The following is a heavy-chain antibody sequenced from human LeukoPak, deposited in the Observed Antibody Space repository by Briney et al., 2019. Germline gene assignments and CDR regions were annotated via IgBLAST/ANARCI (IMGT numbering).Heavy chain of an antibody. CDR2: IYTSGST. V-gene: IGHV4-61*02. D-gene: IGHD3-9*01. Sequence: SQTLSLTCTVSGGSISSGSYYWSWIRQPAGKGLEWIGRIYTSGSTNYNPSLKSRVTISVDTSKNQFYLNLSSVTAADTAVYYCARAVGAFDWLPLFDFWGQGALVTVSS. J-gene: IGHJ4*02. CDR1: GGSISSGSYY. CDR3: ARAVGAFDWLPLFDF.